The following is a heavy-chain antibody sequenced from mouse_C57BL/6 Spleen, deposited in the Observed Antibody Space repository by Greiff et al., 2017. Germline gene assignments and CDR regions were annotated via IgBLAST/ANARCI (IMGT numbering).Heavy chain of an antibody. CDR2: IDPGGGST. J-gene: IGHJ2*01. D-gene: IGHD2-5*01. CDR1: GYTFTSYW. V-gene: IGHV1-55*01. Sequence: QVQLQQPGAELVKPGASVKMSCKASGYTFTSYWITWVKQRPGQGLEWIGDIDPGGGSTNYNEKFKSKATLTVDTSSSTPYRPLSRLTSEDSAVYYCSRSSYYSNYGYFDYWGQGTTLTVSS. CDR3: SRSSYYSNYGYFDY.